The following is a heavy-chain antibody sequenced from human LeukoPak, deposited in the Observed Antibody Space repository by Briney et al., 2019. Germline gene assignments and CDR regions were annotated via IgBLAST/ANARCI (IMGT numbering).Heavy chain of an antibody. V-gene: IGHV4-59*05. CDR3: ARPGMGSAAAIGAFDI. Sequence: SETLSLTFTVSGGSISSYYWSWIRQPPGKGLEWIGSIYYSGSTYYNPSLKSRVTISVDTSKNQFSLKLSSVTAADTAVYYCARPGMGSAAAIGAFDIWGQGTMVTVSS. J-gene: IGHJ3*02. CDR2: IYYSGST. CDR1: GGSISSYY. D-gene: IGHD2-2*01.